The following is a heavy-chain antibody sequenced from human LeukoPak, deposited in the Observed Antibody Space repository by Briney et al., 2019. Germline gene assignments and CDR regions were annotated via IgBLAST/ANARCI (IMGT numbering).Heavy chain of an antibody. CDR3: ARFYGMDDFRSGYYPNWFDP. CDR1: GGSISSYY. V-gene: IGHV4-59*01. CDR2: IYYSGST. D-gene: IGHD3-3*01. J-gene: IGHJ5*02. Sequence: PSETLSLTCTVSGGSISSYYWSWIRQPPGKGLEWIGYIYYSGSTNYNPSLKSRVTISVDTSKNQFSLKLSSVTAADTAVYYCARFYGMDDFRSGYYPNWFDPWGQGTLVTVSS.